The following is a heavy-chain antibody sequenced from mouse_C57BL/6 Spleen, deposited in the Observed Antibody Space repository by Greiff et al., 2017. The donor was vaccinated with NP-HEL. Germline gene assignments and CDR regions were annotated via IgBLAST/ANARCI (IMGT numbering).Heavy chain of an antibody. CDR3: ARFMVTTGGFAY. Sequence: VKLQESGPELVKPGASVKISCKASGYAFSSSWMNWVKQRPGKGLEWIGRIYPGDGDTNYNGKFKGKATLTADKSSSTAYMQLSSLTSEDSAVYFCARFMVTTGGFAYWGQGTLVTVSA. CDR2: IYPGDGDT. CDR1: GYAFSSSW. V-gene: IGHV1-82*01. J-gene: IGHJ3*01. D-gene: IGHD2-2*01.